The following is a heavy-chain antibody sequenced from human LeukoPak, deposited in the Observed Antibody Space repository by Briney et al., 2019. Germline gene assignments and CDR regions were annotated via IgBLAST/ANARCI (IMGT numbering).Heavy chain of an antibody. D-gene: IGHD2-21*02. J-gene: IGHJ4*02. Sequence: GASVKVPCKASGYTFTSYYMHWVRQAPGQGLEWMGIINPSGGSTSYAQKFQGRVTMTRDTSTSTVYMELSSLRSEDTAVYYCARRIEYCGGDCYSGYFDYWGQGTLVTVSS. CDR2: INPSGGST. CDR3: ARRIEYCGGDCYSGYFDY. V-gene: IGHV1-46*01. CDR1: GYTFTSYY.